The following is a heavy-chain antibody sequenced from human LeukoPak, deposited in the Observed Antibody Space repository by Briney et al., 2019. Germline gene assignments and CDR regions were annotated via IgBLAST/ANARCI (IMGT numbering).Heavy chain of an antibody. V-gene: IGHV4-39*07. CDR3: ARAGSPGYYFDH. CDR1: GGSISSSSYY. D-gene: IGHD6-19*01. CDR2: IYYSGST. J-gene: IGHJ4*02. Sequence: SETLFLTCAVSGGSISSSSYYWDWIRQPPWKGLEWIGSIYYSGSTDYNPSLKSRVTISVDTSKNQFSLKLSSVTAADTAVYYCARAGSPGYYFDHWGQGSLVTVSS.